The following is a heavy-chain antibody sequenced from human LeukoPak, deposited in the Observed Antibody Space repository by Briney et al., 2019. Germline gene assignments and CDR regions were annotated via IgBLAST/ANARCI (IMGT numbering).Heavy chain of an antibody. Sequence: GGSLRPSCAASGFTFSGFVISWVRQAPGKGPQWVADISGSGGSTYYADSVKGRFSVSRDNSKNMVYLELNSLRAEDTAVYYCAKVFGRESDYWGQGTLVTVSS. CDR1: GFTFSGFV. J-gene: IGHJ4*02. CDR3: AKVFGRESDY. V-gene: IGHV3-23*01. D-gene: IGHD3-3*01. CDR2: ISGSGGST.